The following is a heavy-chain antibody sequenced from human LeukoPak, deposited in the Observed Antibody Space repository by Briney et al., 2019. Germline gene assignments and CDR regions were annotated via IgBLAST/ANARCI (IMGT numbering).Heavy chain of an antibody. CDR2: MNPNSGNT. J-gene: IGHJ4*02. CDR1: GYSFTTYD. D-gene: IGHD5-18*01. Sequence: GASVKVSCKASGYSFTTYDINWVRQATGQGLEWMGWMNPNSGNTGYAQRFQGRVTMTRDTSISTAYMELNSLTSEDTAVYYCAKNVRDTGTFDYWGQGTPVTVSS. CDR3: AKNVRDTGTFDY. V-gene: IGHV1-8*01.